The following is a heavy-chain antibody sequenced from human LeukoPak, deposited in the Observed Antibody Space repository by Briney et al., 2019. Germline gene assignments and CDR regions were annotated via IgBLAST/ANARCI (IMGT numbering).Heavy chain of an antibody. J-gene: IGHJ3*02. V-gene: IGHV1-2*02. CDR3: ARGRRLGFILIAFNI. CDR2: INPNSGGT. Sequence: GAAVKVSCKASGYTFTGYYMHWVRQAPGQGLEWMGWINPNSGGTNYAQKFQGRVTMTRDTSISTAYMELSGLTSEDTAVYYCARGRRLGFILIAFNIWGQGTMVTVSS. CDR1: GYTFTGYY. D-gene: IGHD3-10*01.